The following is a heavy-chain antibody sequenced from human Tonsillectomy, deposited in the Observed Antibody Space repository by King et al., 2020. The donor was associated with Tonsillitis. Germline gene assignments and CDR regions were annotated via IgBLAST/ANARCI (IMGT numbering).Heavy chain of an antibody. D-gene: IGHD3-10*01. CDR1: VYIFTSYW. CDR2: IHPGDSET. Sequence: QLVQSGAEVKKPGESLKISCPGSVYIFTSYWIGWVRQMPGKGLEWMGIIHPGDSETRYSPSFQGQVAISADRSIGTPYLQWRSLKASDTAIYYCARQGDHYFGSGSFTDWGQGTLVTVSS. J-gene: IGHJ4*02. V-gene: IGHV5-51*01. CDR3: ARQGDHYFGSGSFTD.